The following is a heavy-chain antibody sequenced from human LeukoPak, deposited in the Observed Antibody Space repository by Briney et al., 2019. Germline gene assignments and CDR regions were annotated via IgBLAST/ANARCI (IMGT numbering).Heavy chain of an antibody. Sequence: SETLSLTCTVSGGSISSSSYYWGWIRQPPGKGLEWIVSIYYSGSTYYNPSLKSRVTISVDTSKNQFSLKLSSVTAADTAVYYCARRGIAAAGTGNYYYYMDVWGKGTTVTVSS. CDR1: GGSISSSSYY. CDR3: ARRGIAAAGTGNYYYYMDV. D-gene: IGHD6-13*01. CDR2: IYYSGST. V-gene: IGHV4-39*01. J-gene: IGHJ6*03.